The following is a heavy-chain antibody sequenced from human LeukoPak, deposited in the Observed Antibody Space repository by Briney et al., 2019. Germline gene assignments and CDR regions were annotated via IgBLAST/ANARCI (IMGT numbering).Heavy chain of an antibody. CDR3: ARDRFTMVRGIIPGY. Sequence: SVKVSCKASGGTFSSYAISWVRQAPGQGLEWMGGIIPIFGTANYAQKFQGRVTMTRDTSTSTVYMELSSLRSEDTAVYYCARDRFTMVRGIIPGYWGQGTLVTVSS. CDR2: IIPIFGTA. D-gene: IGHD3-10*01. CDR1: GGTFSSYA. V-gene: IGHV1-69*05. J-gene: IGHJ4*02.